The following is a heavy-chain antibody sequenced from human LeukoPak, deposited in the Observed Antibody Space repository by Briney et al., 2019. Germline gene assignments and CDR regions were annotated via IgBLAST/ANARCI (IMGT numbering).Heavy chain of an antibody. V-gene: IGHV3-30*02. CDR3: AKGSDF. J-gene: IGHJ4*02. CDR2: ILFDGSNE. CDR1: GFTFRTYG. Sequence: GGSLRLSCAASGFTFRTYGMHWVRQAPGKGLEWVAFILFDGSNERYADSVKGRFSISRDNSENTLYLLMNSLRLEDTAVYFCAKGSDFWGQGTLVTVSS.